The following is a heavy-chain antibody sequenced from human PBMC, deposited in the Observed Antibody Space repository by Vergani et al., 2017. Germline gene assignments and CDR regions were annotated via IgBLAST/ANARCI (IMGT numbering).Heavy chain of an antibody. J-gene: IGHJ5*02. V-gene: IGHV3-66*02. CDR1: GSTVSGNY. D-gene: IGHD3-10*01. CDR3: ARGNFYGSGTYVDP. Sequence: ELQLVESGGGFVQPGGSLRLPCAASGSTVSGNYMPWVRQAPGKGLEWVSHIYSGDETYYAESLKGRVTISRDTSKNPLHLQINNLRVEDTAVYYCARGNFYGSGTYVDPWGQGTLGTVSS. CDR2: IYSGDET.